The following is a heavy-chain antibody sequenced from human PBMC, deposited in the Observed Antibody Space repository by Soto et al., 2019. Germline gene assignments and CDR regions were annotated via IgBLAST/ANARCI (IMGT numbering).Heavy chain of an antibody. J-gene: IGHJ6*02. V-gene: IGHV1-69*01. D-gene: IGHD1-26*01. Sequence: GAPVKVSCQASGGTLSSYAISWVRQAPGQRVEWMGGIIPIFGTADYAQKFQGRVTITADESTSTAYMELSSLRSEDTAVYYCASHSGSSPEGRYYYGMDVWGQGTTVTVSS. CDR3: ASHSGSSPEGRYYYGMDV. CDR1: GGTLSSYA. CDR2: IIPIFGTA.